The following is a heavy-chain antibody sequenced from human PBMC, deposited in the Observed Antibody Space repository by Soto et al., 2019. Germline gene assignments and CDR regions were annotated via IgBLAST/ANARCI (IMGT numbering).Heavy chain of an antibody. V-gene: IGHV4-30-4*01. CDR3: ARPASTHYSGYDYFDY. CDR1: GGSISSGDYY. CDR2: IYYSGST. Sequence: QVQLQESGPGLVKPSQTLSLTCTVSGGSISSGDYYWSWIRQPPGKGLEWIGYIYYSGSTYYNPSLQSRVTISVDTSKNQFSLKLSSVTAADTAVYYCARPASTHYSGYDYFDYWGQGTLVTVSS. J-gene: IGHJ4*02. D-gene: IGHD5-12*01.